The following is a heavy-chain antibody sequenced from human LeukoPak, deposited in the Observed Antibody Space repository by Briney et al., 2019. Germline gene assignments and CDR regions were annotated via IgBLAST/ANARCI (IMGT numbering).Heavy chain of an antibody. CDR1: GGSISSGGYS. Sequence: SQALSLTCAVSGGSISSGGYSWSWIRQPPGKGLEWIGYIYHSGSTYYNPSLESRVTISEDRSKNQFSLKLRSVTAADTAVYYCARAGVVVAATTHDAFDIWGQGTMVTVSS. J-gene: IGHJ3*02. V-gene: IGHV4-30-2*01. CDR3: ARAGVVVAATTHDAFDI. CDR2: IYHSGST. D-gene: IGHD2-15*01.